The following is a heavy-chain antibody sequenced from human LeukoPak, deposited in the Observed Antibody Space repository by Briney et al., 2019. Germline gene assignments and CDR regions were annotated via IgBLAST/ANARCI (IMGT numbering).Heavy chain of an antibody. CDR2: IYTSGST. V-gene: IGHV4-59*10. CDR1: GGSISSYY. J-gene: IGHJ5*02. Sequence: SETLSLTCAVSGGSISSYYWSWIRQPAGKGLEWIGGIYTSGSTNYNPSLKSRVTISVDTSKNQFSLKLSSVTAADTAVYYCARGPYYYGSGRYFWFDPWGQGTLVTVSS. D-gene: IGHD3-10*01. CDR3: ARGPYYYGSGRYFWFDP.